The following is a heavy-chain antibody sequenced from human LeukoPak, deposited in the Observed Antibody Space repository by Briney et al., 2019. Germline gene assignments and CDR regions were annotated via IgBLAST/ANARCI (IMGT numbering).Heavy chain of an antibody. J-gene: IGHJ4*02. V-gene: IGHV4-31*03. CDR1: XGSIXXXGYX. CDR3: ARNRDGYNSFDY. CDR2: IYYSASS. Sequence: SLXXTXXXGSIXXXGYXXXWXXXXXXXXXEXXGYIYYSASSYYNPSLRSRVTISVDTSKNHFSLKLSSVTAADTAVYYCARNRDGYNSFDYWGQGTLVTVSS. D-gene: IGHD5-24*01.